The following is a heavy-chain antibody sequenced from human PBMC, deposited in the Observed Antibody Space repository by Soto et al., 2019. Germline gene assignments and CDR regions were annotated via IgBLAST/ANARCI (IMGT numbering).Heavy chain of an antibody. J-gene: IGHJ6*03. CDR3: ASYGSGSYYNLGWASNYYYYYMDV. CDR1: GGSISSGGYY. CDR2: IYYSGST. Sequence: QVQLQESGPGLVKPSQTLSLTCTVSGGSISSGGYYWSWIRQHPGKGLEWIGYIYYSGSTYYNPSRKSRVTISVDTSKNQFSLKLSSVTAADTAVYYCASYGSGSYYNLGWASNYYYYYMDVWGKGTTVTVSS. V-gene: IGHV4-31*03. D-gene: IGHD3-10*01.